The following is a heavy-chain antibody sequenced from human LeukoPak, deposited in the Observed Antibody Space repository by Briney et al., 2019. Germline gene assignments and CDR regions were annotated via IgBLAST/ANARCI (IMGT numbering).Heavy chain of an antibody. V-gene: IGHV3-23*01. CDR3: AFNLD. D-gene: IGHD1-1*01. CDR1: GFTISTYA. Sequence: GGSLRLSCAASGFTISTYAMSWVRQAPGKGLEWVSAISGSGGSTYYADSVKGRFTISRDKSKSTLYLQMNSLRVEDTAAYYCAFNLDWGQGTLVTVSS. CDR2: ISGSGGST. J-gene: IGHJ4*02.